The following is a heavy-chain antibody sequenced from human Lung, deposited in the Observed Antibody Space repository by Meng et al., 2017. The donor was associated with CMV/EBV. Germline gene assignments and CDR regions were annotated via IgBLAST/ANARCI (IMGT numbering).Heavy chain of an antibody. CDR3: ASSEYSNRFDF. V-gene: IGHV3-74*01. D-gene: IGHD4-11*01. CDR1: GVTFRNYY. J-gene: IGHJ4*02. Sequence: GEXXKISCAVTGVTFRNYYMRWVRQAPGKGLVWVSRINSDGSSTHYADSVKGRFSISRDNAKNTLHLQVNSLRAEDTAVYYCASSEYSNRFDFWGRGTLVTVSS. CDR2: INSDGSST.